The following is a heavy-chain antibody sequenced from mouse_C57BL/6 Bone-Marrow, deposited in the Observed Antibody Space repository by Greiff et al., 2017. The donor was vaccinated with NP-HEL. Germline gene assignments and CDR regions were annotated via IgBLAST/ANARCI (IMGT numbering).Heavy chain of an antibody. J-gene: IGHJ4*01. CDR2: INPYNGGT. Sequence: EVMLVESGPVLVKPGASVKMSCKASGYTFTDYYMNWVKQSHGKSLEWIGVINPYNGGTSYNQKFKGKATLTVDKSSSTAYMELNSLTSEDSAVYYCARRGLDAMDYWGQGTSVTVSS. D-gene: IGHD2-13*01. V-gene: IGHV1-19*01. CDR3: ARRGLDAMDY. CDR1: GYTFTDYY.